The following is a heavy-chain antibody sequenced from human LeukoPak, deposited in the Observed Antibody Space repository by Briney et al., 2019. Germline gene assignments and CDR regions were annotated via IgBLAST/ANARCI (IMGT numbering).Heavy chain of an antibody. CDR3: ARTYYDFWSGNGLGAFDI. D-gene: IGHD3-3*01. Sequence: PSETLSLTCTVSGGSISSSSYYWGWIRQPPGKGLEWIGSIHYSGSTYYNPSLKSRVTISVDTSKNQFSLKLSSVTAADTAVYYCARTYYDFWSGNGLGAFDIWGQGTMVTVSS. CDR1: GGSISSSSYY. J-gene: IGHJ3*02. CDR2: IHYSGST. V-gene: IGHV4-39*01.